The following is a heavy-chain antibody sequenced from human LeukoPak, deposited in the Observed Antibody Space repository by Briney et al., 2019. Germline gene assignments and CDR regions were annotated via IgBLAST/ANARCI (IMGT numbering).Heavy chain of an antibody. CDR1: GFTFSTYN. V-gene: IGHV3-21*01. CDR3: ARDVGASAPDAFDI. CDR2: ISSSSNYI. J-gene: IGHJ3*02. Sequence: PGGSLRLSCAASGFTFSTYNMNWVRQAPGKGLEWVSSISSSSNYIYYADSVKGRFTISRDNAKNSLYLQMNSLRAEDSDVYYCARDVGASAPDAFDIWGQGTMVTVSS. D-gene: IGHD3-16*01.